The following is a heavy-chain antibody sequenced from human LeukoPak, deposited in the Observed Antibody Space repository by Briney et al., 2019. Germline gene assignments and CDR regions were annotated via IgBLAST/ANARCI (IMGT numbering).Heavy chain of an antibody. Sequence: GGSLRLSCAASGFTFSTYWMHWVRQAPGKGLEWVSSIISGDGHTYYAESTKGRFTISRDNAKNSVYLQMNSLRAEDTAVYYCARKIRDAFDIWGQGTMVTVSS. V-gene: IGHV3-21*01. CDR2: IISGDGHT. CDR3: ARKIRDAFDI. CDR1: GFTFSTYW. J-gene: IGHJ3*02.